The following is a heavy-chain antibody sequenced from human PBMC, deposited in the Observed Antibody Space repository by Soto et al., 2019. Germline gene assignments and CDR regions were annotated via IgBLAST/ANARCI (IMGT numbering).Heavy chain of an antibody. D-gene: IGHD1-26*01. V-gene: IGHV4-31*11. J-gene: IGHJ5*02. CDR1: GGSISSGGYY. CDR2: IYYSGST. CDR3: ARVRKGELRLNNWFDP. Sequence: LSLTCAVSGGSISSGGYYWSWIRQHPGKGLEWIGYIYYSGSTYYNPSLKSRVTISVDTSKNQFSLKLSSVTAADTAVYYCARVRKGELRLNNWFDPWGQGTLVTVSS.